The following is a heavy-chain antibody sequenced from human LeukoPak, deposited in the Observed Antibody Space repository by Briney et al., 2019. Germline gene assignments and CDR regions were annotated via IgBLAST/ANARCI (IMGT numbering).Heavy chain of an antibody. J-gene: IGHJ4*02. CDR3: ARGHHWNPSGFDY. V-gene: IGHV4-34*01. D-gene: IGHD6-25*01. CDR2: INHSGST. Sequence: PSETLSLTCAVYGGSFSGYYWSWIRQPPGKGLEWIGEINHSGSTNYNPSLKSRVTISVGTSKNQFSLKLSSVTAADTAVYYCARGHHWNPSGFDYWGQGTLVTVSS. CDR1: GGSFSGYY.